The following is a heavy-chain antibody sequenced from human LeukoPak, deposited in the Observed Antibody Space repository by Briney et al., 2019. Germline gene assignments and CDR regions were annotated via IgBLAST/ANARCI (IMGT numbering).Heavy chain of an antibody. D-gene: IGHD3-22*01. V-gene: IGHV4-39*01. J-gene: IGHJ1*01. Sequence: PSETLSLTCTVSGGFISGSGYYWGWIRQPPGKGLEWIGTVSYSGSTYYNPSLKSRVTISVDTSKNQFSLKLTSVTAADTAVYYCARLSYDILLSYFLNWGQGTLSTVSS. CDR2: VSYSGST. CDR3: ARLSYDILLSYFLN. CDR1: GGFISGSGYY.